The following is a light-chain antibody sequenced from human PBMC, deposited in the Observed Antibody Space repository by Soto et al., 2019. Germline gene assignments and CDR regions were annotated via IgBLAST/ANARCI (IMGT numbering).Light chain of an antibody. V-gene: IGKV1-5*03. CDR2: KAS. Sequence: DIQMTQSPSSLSASVGDRVAITCRASQHISTWLAWYQQKPGKAPNLLIYKASSLQSGVPSRFSGSGSGTEFTLTISSLQPDDFATYYCQQYHSYSWKFGQGTKVDIK. CDR1: QHISTW. J-gene: IGKJ1*01. CDR3: QQYHSYSWK.